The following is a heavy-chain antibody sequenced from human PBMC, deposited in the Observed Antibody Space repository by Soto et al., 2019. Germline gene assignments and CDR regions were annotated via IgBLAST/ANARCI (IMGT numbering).Heavy chain of an antibody. Sequence: SETLSLTCTVSGGSISSYYWSWIRQPPGKGLEWIGYIYYSGSTNYNPSLKSRVTISVDTSKNQFSLKLSSVTAAVTAVYYCAGTSYYYDSSGLFDYWGQGTLVTAPQ. CDR3: AGTSYYYDSSGLFDY. CDR2: IYYSGST. CDR1: GGSISSYY. J-gene: IGHJ4*02. V-gene: IGHV4-59*01. D-gene: IGHD3-22*01.